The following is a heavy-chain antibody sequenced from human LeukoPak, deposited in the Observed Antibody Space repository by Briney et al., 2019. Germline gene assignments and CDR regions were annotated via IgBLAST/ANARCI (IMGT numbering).Heavy chain of an antibody. Sequence: RSQTLSLTCAISGDSVSSNSAAWNWIRQSPSRGLEWLGRTYYKSKWYNAYALSVKSRITINPDTSENQFSLQLSSVTPEDTAVYYCARSQNWGFDYWGQGTLVTVSS. CDR3: ARSQNWGFDY. D-gene: IGHD7-27*01. CDR2: TYYKSKWYN. V-gene: IGHV6-1*01. J-gene: IGHJ4*02. CDR1: GDSVSSNSAA.